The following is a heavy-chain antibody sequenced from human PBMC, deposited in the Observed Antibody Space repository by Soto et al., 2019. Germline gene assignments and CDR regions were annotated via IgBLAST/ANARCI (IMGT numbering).Heavy chain of an antibody. CDR1: GFTFSSYA. CDR3: ARDLRIQLWLHQDY. CDR2: ISYDGSNK. J-gene: IGHJ4*02. V-gene: IGHV3-30-3*01. D-gene: IGHD5-18*01. Sequence: QVQLVESGGGVVQPGRSLRLSCAASGFTFSSYAMHWVRQAPGKGLEWVAVISYDGSNKYYADSVKGRFTISRDNSKNTLYLQMNSLRAEDTAVYYCARDLRIQLWLHQDYWGQGTLVTVSS.